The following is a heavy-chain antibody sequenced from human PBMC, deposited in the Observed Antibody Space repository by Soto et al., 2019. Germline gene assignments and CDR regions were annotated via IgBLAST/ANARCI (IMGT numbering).Heavy chain of an antibody. J-gene: IGHJ4*02. V-gene: IGHV3-48*02. CDR2: ISSDSDII. CDR3: ASLIVGADGAY. Sequence: EVQLVESGGGLVQPGGSLRLSCAASGFTFSTYSMNWVRQAPGKGLEWLSFISSDSDIIHYADSVKGRFTSSRDNAKNSLYLQMNSLRDDDTAVYYCASLIVGADGAYWGQGTLVTVSP. D-gene: IGHD1-26*01. CDR1: GFTFSTYS.